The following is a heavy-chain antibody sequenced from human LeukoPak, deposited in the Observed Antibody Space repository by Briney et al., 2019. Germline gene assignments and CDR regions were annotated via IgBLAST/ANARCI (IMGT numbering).Heavy chain of an antibody. J-gene: IGHJ4*02. CDR2: MNPNSGTT. V-gene: IGHV1-8*03. Sequence: ASVKVSCKASGYTFTNYDISWVRQATGQGLEWMGWMNPNSGTTGYAQKFLGRVTITRNTSISTTYMELSSLRSEDTAVYYCARDRDGYNFDYWGQGTLVTVSS. CDR3: ARDRDGYNFDY. D-gene: IGHD5-24*01. CDR1: GYTFTNYD.